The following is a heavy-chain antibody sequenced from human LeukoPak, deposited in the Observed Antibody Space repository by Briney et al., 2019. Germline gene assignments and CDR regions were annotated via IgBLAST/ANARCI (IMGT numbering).Heavy chain of an antibody. CDR3: VRSIDA. D-gene: IGHD3-3*01. Sequence: GGSLRLSCAPSGFTLTSYWMNWVRQPPGKGLGWVGNIKPDGSETYYVDSVKGRFPISSDNGKNSVSLQRNSLRAEDTAVYFCVRSIDAWGQGTLVTVSS. J-gene: IGHJ5*02. V-gene: IGHV3-7*03. CDR1: GFTLTSYW. CDR2: IKPDGSET.